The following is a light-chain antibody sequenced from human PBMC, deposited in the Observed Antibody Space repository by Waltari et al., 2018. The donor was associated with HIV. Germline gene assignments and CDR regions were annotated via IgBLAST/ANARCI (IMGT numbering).Light chain of an antibody. CDR3: ESADNSGTYWV. J-gene: IGLJ3*02. Sequence: SYELTQPPSVSVSPGQTAKITCSGDALPNQYAHWYQQKPGQAPLLVIYKDTQRPSGIPERFSCSHSGTTVTLTISGVQAEDEADYYCESADNSGTYWVFGGGTKLSVL. V-gene: IGLV3-25*03. CDR1: ALPNQY. CDR2: KDT.